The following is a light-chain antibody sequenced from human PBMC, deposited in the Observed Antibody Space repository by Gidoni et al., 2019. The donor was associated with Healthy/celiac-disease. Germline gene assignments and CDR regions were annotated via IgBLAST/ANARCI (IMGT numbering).Light chain of an antibody. V-gene: IGKV1-33*01. J-gene: IGKJ3*01. CDR1: QDISNY. Sequence: DIQMTQSPSSLSASVGDRVTITCQASQDISNYLNWYQQEPGKAPKLLIYDASNLETGVPSRFSGSGSGTDFTFTISSLQPEDIATYYCQQYGGGFTFGPGTKVDIK. CDR3: QQYGGGFT. CDR2: DAS.